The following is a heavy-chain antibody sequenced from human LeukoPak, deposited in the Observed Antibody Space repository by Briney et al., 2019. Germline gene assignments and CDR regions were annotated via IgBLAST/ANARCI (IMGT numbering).Heavy chain of an antibody. CDR3: AKDWHSGSYCPEEDI. CDR1: GFTFSSYG. D-gene: IGHD1-26*01. V-gene: IGHV3-30*18. CDR2: ISYDGSNK. J-gene: IGHJ3*02. Sequence: GGSLRLSCAASGFTFSSYGMHWVRQAPGKGLEWVAVISYDGSNKYYADSVKGRFTISRDNSKNTLYLQMNSLRAEDTAVYYCAKDWHSGSYCPEEDIWGQGTMVTVSS.